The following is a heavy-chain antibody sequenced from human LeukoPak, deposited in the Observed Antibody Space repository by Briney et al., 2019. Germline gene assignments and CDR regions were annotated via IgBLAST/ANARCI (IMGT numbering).Heavy chain of an antibody. CDR1: GGSFSDYW. J-gene: IGHJ6*03. CDR3: ARGGGWFGELDYMDV. D-gene: IGHD3-10*01. CDR2: VNHSGRT. Sequence: KPSETLSLTCAVYGGSFSDYWWTWIRQSPGKGLEWIGEVNHSGRTNYNPSLKSRVSISVDRSKKQFSLKLTSVTAADTAMYYCARGGGWFGELDYMDVWGKGTTVTISS. V-gene: IGHV4-34*01.